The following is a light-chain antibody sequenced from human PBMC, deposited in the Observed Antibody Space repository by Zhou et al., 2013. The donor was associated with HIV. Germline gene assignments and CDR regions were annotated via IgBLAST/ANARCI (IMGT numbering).Light chain of an antibody. V-gene: IGKV3-15*01. CDR2: AAS. Sequence: EIVMTQSPVTLSVSSGERVTLSCRASQSVSSNLAWYQQKPGQAPRLLIYAASTRPTGVPARFSGSGSGTEFTLTISSLQSEDIAIYYCQQYNKWPPLTFGGGTKVEIK. CDR3: QQYNKWPPLT. J-gene: IGKJ4*01. CDR1: QSVSSN.